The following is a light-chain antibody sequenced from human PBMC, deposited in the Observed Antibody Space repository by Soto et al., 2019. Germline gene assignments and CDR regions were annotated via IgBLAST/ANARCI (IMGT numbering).Light chain of an antibody. CDR3: SSYGGSNNLI. J-gene: IGLJ2*01. CDR1: STDVGGYKF. Sequence: QSVLTQPPSASGSPGQSVTISCTGTSTDVGGYKFVSWYQQHPGKAPKVLIYEVSQRPSGVPDRFSGSKSGNTASLTVSGLQAEDEANYFCSSYGGSNNLIFGGGTQLTVL. V-gene: IGLV2-8*01. CDR2: EVS.